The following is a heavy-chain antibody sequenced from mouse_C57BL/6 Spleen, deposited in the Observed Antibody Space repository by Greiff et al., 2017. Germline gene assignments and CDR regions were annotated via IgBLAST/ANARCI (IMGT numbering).Heavy chain of an antibody. CDR1: GFSLTSYG. CDR3: ARHEDYGSSYAMDY. CDR2: IWSDGST. D-gene: IGHD1-1*01. J-gene: IGHJ4*01. Sequence: QVQLKESGPGLVAPSQSLSITCTVSGFSLTSYGVHWVRQPPGKGLEWLVVIWSDGSTTYNSALKSRLSISKDNSKSQVFLKMNSLQTDDTAMYYCARHEDYGSSYAMDYWGQGTSVTVSS. V-gene: IGHV2-6-1*01.